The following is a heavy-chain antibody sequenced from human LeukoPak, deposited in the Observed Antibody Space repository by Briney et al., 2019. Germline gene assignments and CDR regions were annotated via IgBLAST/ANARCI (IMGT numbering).Heavy chain of an antibody. J-gene: IGHJ4*02. CDR2: MYSGSRT. Sequence: GGSLRLSCAASGFTVSNYYMSWVRQAPGKGLEWVSVMYSGSRTDYAESVKGRFTISRDNSKNTLYLQMNSLRAEDTAVYYCARDMQLWTKFDYWGQGTLVTVSS. V-gene: IGHV3-53*01. CDR3: ARDMQLWTKFDY. D-gene: IGHD3-10*01. CDR1: GFTVSNYY.